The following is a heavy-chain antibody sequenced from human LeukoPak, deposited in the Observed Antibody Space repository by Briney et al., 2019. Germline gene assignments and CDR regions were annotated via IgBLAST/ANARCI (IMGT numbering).Heavy chain of an antibody. Sequence: GSLRLSCAASGFTVSSNYMSWVRQAPGKGLEWVSVIYSGGSTYYADSVKGRFTISRDKSKNTLYLQMNSLRAEDTAVYYCARHSGYSSGWDAYYFDYWGQGTLVTVSS. J-gene: IGHJ4*02. CDR2: IYSGGST. D-gene: IGHD6-19*01. V-gene: IGHV3-53*01. CDR1: GFTVSSNY. CDR3: ARHSGYSSGWDAYYFDY.